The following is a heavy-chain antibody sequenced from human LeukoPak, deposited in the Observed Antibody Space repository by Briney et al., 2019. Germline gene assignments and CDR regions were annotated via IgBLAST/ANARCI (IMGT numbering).Heavy chain of an antibody. V-gene: IGHV3-48*03. D-gene: IGHD3-22*01. CDR1: GFTFSSYE. Sequence: RGSLRLSCEASGFTFSSYEMNWVRQAPGKGLEWVSYISSSGSTIYYADSVKGRFTISRDNAKNSLYLQMNSLRAEDTAVYYSASVTYYYDSSGYYHFDYWGQGTLVTVSS. J-gene: IGHJ4*02. CDR2: ISSSGSTI. CDR3: ASVTYYYDSSGYYHFDY.